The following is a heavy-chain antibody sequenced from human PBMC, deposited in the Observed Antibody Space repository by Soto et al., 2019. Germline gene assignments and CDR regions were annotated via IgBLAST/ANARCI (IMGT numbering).Heavy chain of an antibody. D-gene: IGHD3-10*01. V-gene: IGHV1-18*01. Sequence: ASVKVSCKASGYTFTTYGISGVRQAPGQGLEWMGWINTHNGNTNYAQNFQGRVIMTADTSTSTAYMELRSLRSDDTAVYYCTREGSAPYYYYGMDAWGQGTTVTVSS. CDR1: GYTFTTYG. CDR3: TREGSAPYYYYGMDA. CDR2: INTHNGNT. J-gene: IGHJ6*02.